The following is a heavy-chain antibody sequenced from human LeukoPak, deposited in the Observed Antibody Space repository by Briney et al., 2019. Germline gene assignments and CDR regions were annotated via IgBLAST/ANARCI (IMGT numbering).Heavy chain of an antibody. CDR3: VREGRTLGY. J-gene: IGHJ4*02. V-gene: IGHV3-7*01. CDR1: GFTFSSYW. Sequence: GGSLRLSCAASGFTFSSYWMTWVRQAPGKGPECVANIKQDGSDKNYVDSVKGRFTISRDNAKNSLYLQMNSLRTEDTAVYYCVREGRTLGYWGQGTLVTVSS. CDR2: IKQDGSDK.